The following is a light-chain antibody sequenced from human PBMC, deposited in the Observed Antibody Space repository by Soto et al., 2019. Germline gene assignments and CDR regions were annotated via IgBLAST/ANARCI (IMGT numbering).Light chain of an antibody. CDR2: GAS. Sequence: EVVLTQSPATLSLSPVDRAALSCKASQSVHTFLAWYQQKPGQAPRLLIYGASNRAAGIPDRFSGSGSGTDFTLTIDSLQPEDFAVYYCHQRSSWPITFGQGTRLEIK. CDR1: QSVHTF. J-gene: IGKJ5*01. V-gene: IGKV3-11*01. CDR3: HQRSSWPIT.